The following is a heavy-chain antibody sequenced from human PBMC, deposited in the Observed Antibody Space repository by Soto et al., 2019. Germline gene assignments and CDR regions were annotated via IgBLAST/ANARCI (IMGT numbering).Heavy chain of an antibody. D-gene: IGHD1-26*01. CDR2: ISSDGSNK. CDR3: ARDDEGGSDCDLGY. J-gene: IGHJ4*02. V-gene: IGHV3-30-3*01. CDR1: GFTFSSHA. Sequence: QVQLVESGGGVVQPGRSLRLSCSVSGFTFSSHAMHWVRQAPGKGLEWVALISSDGSNKYYADSVKGRFTTSRDNSKNTMYLKMISLRVEDTAVYYCARDDEGGSDCDLGYWGQGALVTVSS.